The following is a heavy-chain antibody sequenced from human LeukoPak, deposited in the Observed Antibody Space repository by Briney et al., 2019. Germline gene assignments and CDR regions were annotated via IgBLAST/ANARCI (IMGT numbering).Heavy chain of an antibody. CDR2: INPNSGGT. Sequence: ASMKVSCKASGYTFTGYYMHWVRQAPGQGLEWMGWINPNSGGTNYPQKFQGRVTMTRDTSISTAYMELSRLRSDDTAVYYCARAFRGFGELYDYWGQGTLVTVSS. J-gene: IGHJ4*02. CDR1: GYTFTGYY. D-gene: IGHD3-10*01. CDR3: ARAFRGFGELYDY. V-gene: IGHV1-2*02.